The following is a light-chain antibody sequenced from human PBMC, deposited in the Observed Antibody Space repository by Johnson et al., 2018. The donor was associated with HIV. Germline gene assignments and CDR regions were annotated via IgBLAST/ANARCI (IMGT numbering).Light chain of an antibody. V-gene: IGLV1-51*02. CDR2: ENN. CDR1: SSNIGNNY. Sequence: QSVLTQPPSVSAAPGQKVTISCSGSSSNIGNNYVSWYQQLPGTAPKLLIYENNKRPSGIRDRFSGSKSGTSATLGITGLQTGDEADYYCGTWDSSLSAEVFGTGTKVTVL. CDR3: GTWDSSLSAEV. J-gene: IGLJ1*01.